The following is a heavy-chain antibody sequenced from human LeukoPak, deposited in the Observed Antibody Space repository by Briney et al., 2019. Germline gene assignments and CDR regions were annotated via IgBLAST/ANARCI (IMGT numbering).Heavy chain of an antibody. CDR1: GFTFSSYG. D-gene: IGHD3-9*01. J-gene: IGHJ4*02. Sequence: PGRSLRLSCAASGFTFSSYGMHWVRQAPGKGLEWVAVISYDGSNKYYADSVKGRFTISRDNSKNTLYLQMNSLRAEDTAVYFCAKDRRVYDILTPFDYWGQGTLVTVSS. CDR3: AKDRRVYDILTPFDY. CDR2: ISYDGSNK. V-gene: IGHV3-30*18.